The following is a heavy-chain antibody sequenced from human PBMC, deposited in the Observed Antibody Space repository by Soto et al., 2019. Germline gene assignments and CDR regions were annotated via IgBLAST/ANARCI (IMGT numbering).Heavy chain of an antibody. CDR1: GGTFSSYA. V-gene: IGHV1-69*12. D-gene: IGHD3-16*01. CDR3: AQCLLGVNYYYGMDV. Sequence: QVPLVQSGAEVKKPGSSVKVSCKASGGTFSSYAINWERQAPGQGLEWMGGIIPIFATADYAQKFQGRVTITADESTSTSYMELSSLRSEDTAVYYCAQCLLGVNYYYGMDVWGQGTTVTVSS. CDR2: IIPIFATA. J-gene: IGHJ6*02.